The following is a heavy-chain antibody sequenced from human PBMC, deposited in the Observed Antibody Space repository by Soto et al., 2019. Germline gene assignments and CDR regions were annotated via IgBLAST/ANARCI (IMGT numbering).Heavy chain of an antibody. CDR2: IYYSGST. CDR3: ARDQIVRSGSYADYYYYYGMDV. Sequence: SETLSLTCTFSVVSISSGGYYCSWIRQHPWKGLEWIGYIYYSGSTYYNPSLKSRVTISVDTSKNQFSLKLSSVTAADTAVYYCARDQIVRSGSYADYYYYYGMDVWGQGTKVTVFS. J-gene: IGHJ6*02. V-gene: IGHV4-31*03. D-gene: IGHD3-10*01. CDR1: VVSISSGGYY.